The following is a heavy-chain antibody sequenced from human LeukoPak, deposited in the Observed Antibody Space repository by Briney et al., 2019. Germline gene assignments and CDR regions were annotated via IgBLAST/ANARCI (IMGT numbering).Heavy chain of an antibody. D-gene: IGHD2-2*01. Sequence: ASVKVSCKASGYTFTSYGISWVRQAPGQGLEWMGWISAYNGNTNYAQKLQGRVTMTTDTSMSTAYMELRSLRSDDTAVYYCARAQCSSTSYYYYYYMDVWGKGTTVTISS. CDR2: ISAYNGNT. V-gene: IGHV1-18*01. CDR1: GYTFTSYG. J-gene: IGHJ6*03. CDR3: ARAQCSSTSYYYYYYMDV.